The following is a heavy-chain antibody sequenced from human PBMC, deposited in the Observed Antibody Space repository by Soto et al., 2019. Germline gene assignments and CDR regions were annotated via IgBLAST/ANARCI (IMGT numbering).Heavy chain of an antibody. CDR1: GYSFAGYW. D-gene: IGHD3-22*01. CDR3: ARQIYDSDTGPNFQYYFDS. CDR2: IDPSDSQT. V-gene: IGHV5-10-1*01. Sequence: GESLKISCKGSGYSFAGYWITWVRQKPGKGLEWMGRIDPSDSQTYYSPSFRGHVTISVTKSITTVFLQWSSLRASDTAMYYCARQIYDSDTGPNFQYYFDSWGQGTPVTVPQ. J-gene: IGHJ4*02.